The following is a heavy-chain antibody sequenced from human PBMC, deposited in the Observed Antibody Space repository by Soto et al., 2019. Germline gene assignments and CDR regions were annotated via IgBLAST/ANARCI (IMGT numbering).Heavy chain of an antibody. V-gene: IGHV1-18*04. CDR2: ISTHNGNT. CDR3: AREGILGLFEAYDL. CDR1: VFTSSG. D-gene: IGHD3-3*01. Sequence: QDQLVQSGAEVKKPGASVKVSCKASVFTSSGISWVRQAPGQRLEWMGWISTHNGNTIYAQKFQGRVIMTMDTSTTTVYMELRSPRPDDTAVYLCAREGILGLFEAYDLWGQGTMVTVSS. J-gene: IGHJ3*01.